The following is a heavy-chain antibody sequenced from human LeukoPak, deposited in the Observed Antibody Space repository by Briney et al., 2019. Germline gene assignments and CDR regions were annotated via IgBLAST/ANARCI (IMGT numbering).Heavy chain of an antibody. CDR1: GYSISSGYY. V-gene: IGHV4-38-2*02. D-gene: IGHD1-20*01. Sequence: SETLSLTCTVSGYSISSGYYWGWIRQPPGKGLEWIGSIYHSGSTYYNPSLKSRVTISVDTSKNQFSLRLSSVTAADTAVYYCASLTRTMGFDPWGQGTLVTVSS. J-gene: IGHJ5*02. CDR3: ASLTRTMGFDP. CDR2: IYHSGST.